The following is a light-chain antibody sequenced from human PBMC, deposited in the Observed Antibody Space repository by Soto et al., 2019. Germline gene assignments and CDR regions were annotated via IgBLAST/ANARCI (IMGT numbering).Light chain of an antibody. Sequence: QSVLTQPASVSGSPGQSITISCTGTSSDVGGYNYVSWYQQHPGKAPKLMIYDVSNRPSGVSNRFSGSKSGNTASLTISGLQAEDEADYYCSSYTSSTTRVLGGGTKLTVL. J-gene: IGLJ2*01. CDR2: DVS. CDR1: SSDVGGYNY. CDR3: SSYTSSTTRV. V-gene: IGLV2-14*01.